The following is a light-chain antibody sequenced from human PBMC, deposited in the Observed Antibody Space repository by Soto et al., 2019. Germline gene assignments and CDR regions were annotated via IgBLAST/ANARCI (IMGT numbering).Light chain of an antibody. J-gene: IGKJ4*01. Sequence: DIQMTQSPSTLSASVGDRVTITCRASQSISSWLAWYQQKPGKAPKLLIFQASSLKSGVPSRCSGSGSATEYTLTISSLQPDDFATYYCEDYSSSSGLTFGGGTKV. CDR2: QAS. CDR3: EDYSSSSGLT. CDR1: QSISSW. V-gene: IGKV1-5*03.